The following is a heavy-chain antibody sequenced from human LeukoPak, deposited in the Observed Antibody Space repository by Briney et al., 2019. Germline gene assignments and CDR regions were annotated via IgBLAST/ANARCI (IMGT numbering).Heavy chain of an antibody. J-gene: IGHJ4*02. Sequence: GGSLRLSCAASGFTFSSYSMNWVRQAPGKGLEWVSSISSSSSYIYYADSVKGRFTISRDNAKNSLHLQMNSLRAEDTAVYYCASDGGFWSGYLIYWGQGTLVTVSS. V-gene: IGHV3-21*01. CDR3: ASDGGFWSGYLIY. CDR1: GFTFSSYS. D-gene: IGHD3-3*01. CDR2: ISSSSSYI.